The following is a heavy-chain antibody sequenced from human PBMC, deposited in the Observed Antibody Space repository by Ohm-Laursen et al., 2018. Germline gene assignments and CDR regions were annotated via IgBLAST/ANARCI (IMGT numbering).Heavy chain of an antibody. CDR2: ISWNSGSI. J-gene: IGHJ6*02. CDR3: ASDTALVYGMDV. V-gene: IGHV3-9*01. CDR1: GFTFDDYA. D-gene: IGHD5-18*01. Sequence: SLRLSCTASGFTFDDYAMHWVRQAPGKGLEWVSGISWNSGSIGYADSAKGRFTISRDNVKKSLYLQMNSLRGEDTAVYYCASDTALVYGMDVWGQGTTVTVSS.